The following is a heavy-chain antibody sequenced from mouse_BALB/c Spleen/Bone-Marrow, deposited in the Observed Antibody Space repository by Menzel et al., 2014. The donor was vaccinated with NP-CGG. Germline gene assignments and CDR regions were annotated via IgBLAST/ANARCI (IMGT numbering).Heavy chain of an antibody. Sequence: QVQLQQSGPELVKPGASVRISCKASGYTFTSYYIHWVRQRPGQGLEWIGWIYPGNVNTKYNEKFKGKATLTADKSSSTAYMQLSSLTSEDSAVYFCARAEVYSFYALDYWGQGTSLTVSS. V-gene: IGHV1S56*01. CDR3: ARAEVYSFYALDY. CDR2: IYPGNVNT. D-gene: IGHD1-1*01. CDR1: GYTFTSYY. J-gene: IGHJ2*02.